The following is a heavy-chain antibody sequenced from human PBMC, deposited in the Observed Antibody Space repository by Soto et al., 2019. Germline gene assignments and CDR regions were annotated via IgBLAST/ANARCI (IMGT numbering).Heavy chain of an antibody. Sequence: SETLSLTCTVSGGSINTFYWSWVRQPAGKGLEGIGRIFSSGSTSFNPSLESRVAMLVDTSKNHFSLNLSSVTAADMAVYYCAREGSYSAYNFAHGIQLWSFDFWGQGALVTVSS. J-gene: IGHJ4*02. CDR2: IFSSGST. CDR1: GGSINTFY. V-gene: IGHV4-4*07. CDR3: AREGSYSAYNFAHGIQLWSFDF. D-gene: IGHD5-12*01.